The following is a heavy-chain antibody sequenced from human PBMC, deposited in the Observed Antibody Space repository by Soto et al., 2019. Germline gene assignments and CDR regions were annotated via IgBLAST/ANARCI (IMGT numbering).Heavy chain of an antibody. D-gene: IGHD3-10*01. Sequence: SGPTLVNPTPTLTLTCTFSGFSLSTSGVGVGWIRQPPGKALEWLALIYWDDDKRYSPSLKSRLTITKDSSKNQVVLTMTNMDPVDTATYYCAHRRRYYGSGSYYNYFDYWGQGTLVTVSS. CDR3: AHRRRYYGSGSYYNYFDY. CDR2: IYWDDDK. J-gene: IGHJ4*02. V-gene: IGHV2-5*02. CDR1: GFSLSTSGVG.